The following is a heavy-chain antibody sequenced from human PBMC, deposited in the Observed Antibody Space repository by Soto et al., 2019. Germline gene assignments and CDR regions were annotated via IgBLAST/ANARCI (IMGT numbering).Heavy chain of an antibody. D-gene: IGHD5-18*01. CDR3: ARGMDTLDGYYYYGMDV. CDR1: GGPFISYA. J-gene: IGHJ6*02. CDR2: IIPIFGTA. V-gene: IGHV1-69*01. Sequence: SVKVSCKASGGPFISYAIIWVRQAPGQGLEWMGGIIPIFGTANYAQKFQGRVTITADESTSTAYMELSSLRSADTAMYYCARGMDTLDGYYYYGMDVWGQGTTVTVSS.